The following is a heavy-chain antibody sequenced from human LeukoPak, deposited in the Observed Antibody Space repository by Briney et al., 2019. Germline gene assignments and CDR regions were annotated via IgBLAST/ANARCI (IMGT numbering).Heavy chain of an antibody. J-gene: IGHJ6*03. CDR3: AGYSYGGRGGYYYYMDV. D-gene: IGHD5-18*01. V-gene: IGHV3-48*03. Sequence: GGSLRLSCAASGLTFSNYEMHWVRQAPGKGLEWVSYISSTGATIYYADSVKGRFTISRDNAKSSLYLRMSSLRAEDTAVYYCAGYSYGGRGGYYYYMDVWGKGTTVTISS. CDR2: ISSTGATI. CDR1: GLTFSNYE.